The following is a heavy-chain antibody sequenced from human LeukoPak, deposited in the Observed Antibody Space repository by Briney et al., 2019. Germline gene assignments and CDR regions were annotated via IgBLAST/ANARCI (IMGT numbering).Heavy chain of an antibody. CDR2: ISYDGSNK. CDR1: GFTFSSYA. J-gene: IGHJ6*03. V-gene: IGHV3-30*04. CDR3: ARDMVRGVISGHYYYYYYMDV. Sequence: PGGSLRLSCAASGFTFSSYAMHWVRQAPGKGLEWVAVISYDGSNKYYADSVKGRFTISRDNSKNTLYLQMNSLRAEDTAVYYCARDMVRGVISGHYYYYYYMDVWGKGTTVTVSS. D-gene: IGHD3-10*01.